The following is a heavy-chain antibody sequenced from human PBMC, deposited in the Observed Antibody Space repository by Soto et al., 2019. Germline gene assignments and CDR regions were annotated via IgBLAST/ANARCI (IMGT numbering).Heavy chain of an antibody. CDR1: GGTFSSYA. D-gene: IGHD2-2*01. CDR2: IIPIFGTA. CDR3: ARDSRRVHIVLVPAATGFDP. Sequence: SVKVSCKXSGGTFSSYAISWVRQAPGQGLEWLGGIIPIFGTANYAQKFQGRVTITADESTSTAYMELSSLRSEDTAVYYCARDSRRVHIVLVPAATGFDPWGEGTLVTVSS. V-gene: IGHV1-69*13. J-gene: IGHJ5*02.